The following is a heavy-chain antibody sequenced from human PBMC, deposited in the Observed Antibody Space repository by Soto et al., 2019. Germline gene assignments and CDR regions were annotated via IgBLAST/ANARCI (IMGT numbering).Heavy chain of an antibody. Sequence: PGESLKISCKGSGGSFSTYWIAWVRQMPGKGLEWMGITHPGDSETRYSPSFEGQVTISADKSISTAYLQWSSLKASDTAMYYCARQGRDGHNQGYGMDVWGQGTTVTVSS. CDR1: GGSFSTYW. CDR3: ARQGRDGHNQGYGMDV. J-gene: IGHJ6*02. V-gene: IGHV5-51*01. CDR2: THPGDSET.